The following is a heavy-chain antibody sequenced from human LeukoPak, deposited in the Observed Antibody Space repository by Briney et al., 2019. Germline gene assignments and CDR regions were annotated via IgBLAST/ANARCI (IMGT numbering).Heavy chain of an antibody. CDR2: IAPTDSYT. CDR3: ASGSGTYSPDY. V-gene: IGHV5-10-1*01. D-gene: IGHD3-10*01. CDR1: GYRFTRYW. J-gene: IGHJ4*02. Sequence: GESLRISCQGSGYRFTRYWITWLRQMPGKGLEWMGMIAPTDSYTNYSPSFQGHVTISVDKSISTAYLQWSSLKASDTAMYFCASGSGTYSPDYWGQGTLVTVSS.